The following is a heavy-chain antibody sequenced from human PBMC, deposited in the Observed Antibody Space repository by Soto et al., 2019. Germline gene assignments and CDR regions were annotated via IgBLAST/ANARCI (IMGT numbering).Heavy chain of an antibody. V-gene: IGHV4-30-4*01. D-gene: IGHD2-8*01. CDR2: IYNGGST. Sequence: PSETLSLTCTVSGDSVTSVGFHWACLRLPPGKGLEWIGYIYNGGSTYYRPSLESRMPMSLDATMNHYSLRLPSVTAAATAVYFCARGPVGLYTISYFDYWGQGKLVTVSS. CDR1: GDSVTSVGFH. J-gene: IGHJ4*02. CDR3: ARGPVGLYTISYFDY.